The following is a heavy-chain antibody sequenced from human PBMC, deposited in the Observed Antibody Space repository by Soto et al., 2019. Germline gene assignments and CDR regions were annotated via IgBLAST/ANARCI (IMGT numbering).Heavy chain of an antibody. D-gene: IGHD2-2*02. J-gene: IGHJ5*02. CDR1: GGSISSGGYS. Sequence: SETLSLTCAVSGGSISSGGYSWSWIRQPPGKGLEWIGYIYHSGSTYYNPSLKSRVTISVDRSKNQFSLKLSSVTAADTAVYYCARGYCSSTICYIWDNWFDPWGQGTLVTVSS. CDR2: IYHSGST. CDR3: ARGYCSSTICYIWDNWFDP. V-gene: IGHV4-30-2*01.